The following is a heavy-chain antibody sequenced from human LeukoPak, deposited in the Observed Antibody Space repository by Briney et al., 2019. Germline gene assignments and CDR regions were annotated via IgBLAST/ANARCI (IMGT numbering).Heavy chain of an antibody. J-gene: IGHJ4*02. CDR1: GGCISSYY. Sequence: PSETLSLTCTVSGGCISSYYWSWIRQPPGKGLQWIGNTYYSGSTNYNPSLESRVTISVDTSKNQFSLKLSSVTAADTAVYYCANGKQWLAFDYWGRGILVTVSS. CDR3: ANGKQWLAFDY. CDR2: TYYSGST. D-gene: IGHD6-19*01. V-gene: IGHV4-59*08.